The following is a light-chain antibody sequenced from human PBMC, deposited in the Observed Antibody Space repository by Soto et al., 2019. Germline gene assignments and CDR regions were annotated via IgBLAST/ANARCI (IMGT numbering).Light chain of an antibody. Sequence: QSVLAQPASVSGSPGQSITISCTGTSSDVGRYNYVSWFQQHPGKAPKLLIYDVSNWPSGVSDRFSGSKSGNTASLTISGLQAEDEADYYCSSFTTISTFVFGTGTKLTVL. CDR1: SSDVGRYNY. CDR3: SSFTTISTFV. V-gene: IGLV2-14*01. J-gene: IGLJ1*01. CDR2: DVS.